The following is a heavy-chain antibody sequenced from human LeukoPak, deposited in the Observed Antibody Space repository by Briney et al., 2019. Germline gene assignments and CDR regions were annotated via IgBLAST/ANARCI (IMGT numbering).Heavy chain of an antibody. D-gene: IGHD3-10*02. CDR1: GFSFGSAW. V-gene: IGHV3-15*01. J-gene: IGHJ4*02. CDR2: IKSRYDGGTT. CDR3: ATIEYAYVMNLAY. Sequence: GGSLRLSCAAPGFSFGSAWLSWVRRSPGKGLEWIGRIKSRYDGGTTDYAAPVRGRFSISRDDSKDTPYLQMDSLRAEDTGIYYCATIEYAYVMNLAYWGQGTLVTVSS.